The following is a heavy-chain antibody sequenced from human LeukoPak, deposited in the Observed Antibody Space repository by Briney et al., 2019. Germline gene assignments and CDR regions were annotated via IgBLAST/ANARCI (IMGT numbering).Heavy chain of an antibody. J-gene: IGHJ4*02. D-gene: IGHD2-15*01. CDR3: ARGGWYGTLIDY. V-gene: IGHV3-74*01. Sequence: GGSLRLSCAASGFTFSSSWMHWVRQAPGRGLVWVSRINSDGRSTTYAESVKGRLTISRDNAKNTLYLQMNSRRAEDTAVYYCARGGWYGTLIDYWGQGTLVTVSS. CDR1: GFTFSSSW. CDR2: INSDGRST.